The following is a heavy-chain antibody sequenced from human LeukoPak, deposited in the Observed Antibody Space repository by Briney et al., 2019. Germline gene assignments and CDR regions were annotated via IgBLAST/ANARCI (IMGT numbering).Heavy chain of an antibody. J-gene: IGHJ4*02. CDR2: IKEDGSDK. D-gene: IGHD6-19*01. Sequence: PEGSLRLSCAASGFTFSNYWMDWVRQSPGKGLEWVANIKEDGSDKYYVDSVKGRFTISRDNAKNSLYLQMNSLRAEDTAVYYCARNSGWFRFDYWGQGTLVTVSS. CDR1: GFTFSNYW. V-gene: IGHV3-7*03. CDR3: ARNSGWFRFDY.